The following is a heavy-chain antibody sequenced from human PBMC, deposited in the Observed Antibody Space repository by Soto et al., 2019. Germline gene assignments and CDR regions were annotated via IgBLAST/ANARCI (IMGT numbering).Heavy chain of an antibody. Sequence: SETLSLTCAVSGFSISSGNYWGRIRKNPGKGLEWIRSVYHGGNTYYNPSLKSRVSISIDLSKNQFSLKLTSVTAADTAAYYCARARWYDAFSVWGQGTVVTVSS. CDR2: VYHGGNT. V-gene: IGHV4-38-2*01. J-gene: IGHJ3*01. CDR3: ARARWYDAFSV. CDR1: GFSISSGNY. D-gene: IGHD2-15*01.